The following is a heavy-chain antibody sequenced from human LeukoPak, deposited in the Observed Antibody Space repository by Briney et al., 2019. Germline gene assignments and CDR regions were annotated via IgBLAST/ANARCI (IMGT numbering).Heavy chain of an antibody. CDR1: GFTFSSYA. D-gene: IGHD3-16*01. V-gene: IGHV3-23*01. CDR2: ISGSGGST. J-gene: IGHJ4*02. CDR3: AKDGGAGTPDD. Sequence: GGSLRLSCAASGFTFSSYAMRWVRHAPGKWIDLVPDISGSGGSTYYADSVKGRFIISRDNSKNTLYLQMNSLRAEDTAVYYCAKDGGAGTPDDWGQGTLVTVSS.